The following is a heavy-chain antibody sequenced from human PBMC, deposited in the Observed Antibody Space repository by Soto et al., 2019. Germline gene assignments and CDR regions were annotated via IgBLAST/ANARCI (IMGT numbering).Heavy chain of an antibody. CDR3: ARDHPGSSHFDY. CDR1: GGSIRSYY. J-gene: IGHJ4*02. D-gene: IGHD3-10*01. Sequence: PSETLSLTCTVSGGSIRSYYWSWIRQPPGKGLEWIGYIYYSGSTNYNPSLKSRVTISVDTSKNQFSLKLTSVTAADTAVYYCARDHPGSSHFDYWGQGTLVTVSS. V-gene: IGHV4-59*01. CDR2: IYYSGST.